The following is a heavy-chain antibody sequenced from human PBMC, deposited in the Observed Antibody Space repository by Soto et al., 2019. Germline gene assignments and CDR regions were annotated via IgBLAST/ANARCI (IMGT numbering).Heavy chain of an antibody. Sequence: QVQLVQYGAEVKKPASSVKVSCRASGGTFSSAASSCVRHAPVHWLQWMGGIIPIFGTANYAQKFQGRVTITADKATRTAYMELSSLRAEDTAVYYCARKGILGGYNQFDYWGQGTLVTVSS. CDR3: ARKGILGGYNQFDY. J-gene: IGHJ4*02. CDR2: IIPIFGTA. V-gene: IGHV1-69*06. CDR1: GGTFSSAA. D-gene: IGHD5-12*01.